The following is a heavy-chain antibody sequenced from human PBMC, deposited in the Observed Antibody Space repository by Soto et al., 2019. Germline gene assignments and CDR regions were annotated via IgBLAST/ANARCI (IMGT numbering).Heavy chain of an antibody. V-gene: IGHV3-49*03. J-gene: IGHJ6*02. CDR3: NRGCGGSCYSFYAYGMDV. Sequence: PGGSLRLSCTASGFPFGDYAMSLFRQSPGKGLEWVGFIRSKAYGGTTEYAASVKGRFTISIDDSKSIAYLQMNSLKTEDTAVYYCNRGCGGSCYSFYAYGMDVWGQGTTVTVSS. D-gene: IGHD2-15*01. CDR1: GFPFGDYA. CDR2: IRSKAYGGTT.